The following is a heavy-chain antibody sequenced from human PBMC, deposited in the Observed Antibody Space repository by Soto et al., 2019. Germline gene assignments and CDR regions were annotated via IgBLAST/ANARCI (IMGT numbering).Heavy chain of an antibody. CDR3: ARDGYGIPFDH. Sequence: QVQLVQSGAEVKKPGASVNVSCKASGYTFTNYGIGWVRQAPGQGLEWLAWISAYNGNTDYAQKVKGRVTMTTDTSTSTAYMELRSLRYDDTAVYYCARDGYGIPFDHWGQGTLVTVSS. D-gene: IGHD1-20*01. V-gene: IGHV1-18*01. CDR2: ISAYNGNT. CDR1: GYTFTNYG. J-gene: IGHJ4*02.